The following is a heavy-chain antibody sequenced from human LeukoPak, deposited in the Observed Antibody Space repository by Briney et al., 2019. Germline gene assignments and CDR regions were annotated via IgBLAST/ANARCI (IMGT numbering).Heavy chain of an antibody. CDR3: AKAQHGYTNSPFDY. CDR2: ISGSATEP. V-gene: IGHV3-23*01. J-gene: IGHJ4*02. D-gene: IGHD6-6*01. CDR1: GFTFSSYW. Sequence: QAGGSLRLSCAASGFTFSSYWMSWVRQAPGRGLEWVSSISGSATEPHYADSVGGRFTISRDNSRNTLYLHMNSLRAEDTAVYYCAKAQHGYTNSPFDYWGQGTVVTVSS.